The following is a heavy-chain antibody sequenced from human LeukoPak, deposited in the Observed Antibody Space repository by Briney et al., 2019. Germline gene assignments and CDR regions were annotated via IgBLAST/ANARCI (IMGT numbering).Heavy chain of an antibody. CDR2: IYTSGST. CDR3: ARVDTAMFNFDY. J-gene: IGHJ4*02. V-gene: IGHV4-4*09. CDR1: GGSISSYY. Sequence: PSETLSLTCTVSGGSISSYYWSWIRQPPGKGLEWIVYIYTSGSTNDNPSLKSRVTISVDTSKNQSSLKLSSVTAADTAVYYCARVDTAMFNFDYWGQGTLVTVSS. D-gene: IGHD5-18*01.